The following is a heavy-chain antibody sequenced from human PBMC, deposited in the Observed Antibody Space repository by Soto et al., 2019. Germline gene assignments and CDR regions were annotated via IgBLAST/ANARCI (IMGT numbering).Heavy chain of an antibody. Sequence: QVQLVQYGAEVKKPGASVKVSCKASGYACTSYDINWVRQASGQGLEWMGWMNPNSGNTGYGQKFQGRVTMTRNTSISTAYTELSILRYEDTAVYYCARAHIAVAGNNYYFYGMDVWGQGTTVTVSS. CDR2: MNPNSGNT. CDR1: GYACTSYD. D-gene: IGHD6-19*01. J-gene: IGHJ6*02. V-gene: IGHV1-8*01. CDR3: ARAHIAVAGNNYYFYGMDV.